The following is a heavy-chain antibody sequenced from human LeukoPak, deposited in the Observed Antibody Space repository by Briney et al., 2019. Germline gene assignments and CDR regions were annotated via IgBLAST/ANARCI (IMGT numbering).Heavy chain of an antibody. CDR2: IYRGGDT. V-gene: IGHV3-53*01. CDR3: ASCREGYNWLDY. CDR1: GLTVGGSY. D-gene: IGHD5-24*01. Sequence: GGSLRLSCAASGLTVGGSYMNWVRQAPGKGLEWVSVIYRGGDTYYADSVKGRFTISRDNSKNTLYLQINSLRAEDTAVYYCASCREGYNWLDYWGQGTRVIVSS. J-gene: IGHJ4*02.